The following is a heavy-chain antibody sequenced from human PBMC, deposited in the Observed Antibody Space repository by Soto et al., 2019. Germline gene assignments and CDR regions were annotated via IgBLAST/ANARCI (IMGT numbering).Heavy chain of an antibody. CDR1: GFTFSSYA. Sequence: EVQLLESGGGLVQPGGSLRLPCAASGFTFSSYAMSWVRQAPGKGLEWVSAISGSGGSTYYADSVKGRFTISRDNSKSTLYLRSNSLRAEDTAVYYCAGSSDWYAWFDPWGQGTLVTVSS. CDR2: ISGSGGST. D-gene: IGHD6-19*01. V-gene: IGHV3-23*01. CDR3: AGSSDWYAWFDP. J-gene: IGHJ5*02.